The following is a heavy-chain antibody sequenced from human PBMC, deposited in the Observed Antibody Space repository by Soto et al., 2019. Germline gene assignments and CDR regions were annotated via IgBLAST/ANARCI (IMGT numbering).Heavy chain of an antibody. D-gene: IGHD6-6*01. CDR3: AKVIHFSSSYYYYYGMDV. CDR1: GFTFSSYA. J-gene: IGHJ6*02. V-gene: IGHV3-23*01. CDR2: ISGSGGST. Sequence: GGSLRLSCAASGFTFSSYAMSWVRQAPGKGLEWVSAISGSGGSTYYADSVKGRFTISRDNSKNTLYLQMNSLRAEDTAVYYCAKVIHFSSSYYYYYGMDVWGQGTTVTVS.